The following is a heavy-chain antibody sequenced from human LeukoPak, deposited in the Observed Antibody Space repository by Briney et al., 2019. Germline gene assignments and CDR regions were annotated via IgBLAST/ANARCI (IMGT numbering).Heavy chain of an antibody. CDR3: ATTSYYGAAYFHY. V-gene: IGHV3-23*01. CDR2: ISTSGSST. J-gene: IGHJ4*02. D-gene: IGHD3-10*01. CDR1: GFTFSSNA. Sequence: PGGSLRLSCAASGFTFSSNAMSWVRQAPGKGLESVSTISTSGSSTYYADSVKGRFTISRDNSKNTLYLQVNSLRGEDTAVYYCATTSYYGAAYFHYWGQGTLVTVSS.